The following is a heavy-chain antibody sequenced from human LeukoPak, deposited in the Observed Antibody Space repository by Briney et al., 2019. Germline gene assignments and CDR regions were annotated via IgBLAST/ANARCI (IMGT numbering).Heavy chain of an antibody. Sequence: SETLSLTCTVSGGSISSSSYYWGWIHQPPGKGLEWIGSIYYSGSTYYNPSLKSRVTISVDTSKNQFSLKLSSVTAADTAVYYCARQRSDILTGYYYYGMDVWGQGTTVTVSS. CDR2: IYYSGST. V-gene: IGHV4-39*01. CDR1: GGSISSSSYY. CDR3: ARQRSDILTGYYYYGMDV. J-gene: IGHJ6*02. D-gene: IGHD3-9*01.